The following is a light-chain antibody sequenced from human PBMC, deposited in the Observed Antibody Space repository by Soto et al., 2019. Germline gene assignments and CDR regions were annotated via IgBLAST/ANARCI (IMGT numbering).Light chain of an antibody. CDR1: SSDVGGYNY. CDR2: DVS. Sequence: QSVLPQPPSASGSPGQSVTISCTGTSSDVGGYNYVSWYQQHPDKAPKLIIHDVSRRPSGVPDRFSGSKSGNTASLTVSGLQAEDEAGYYGASYAGSNNLVFGGGTKLTVL. CDR3: ASYAGSNNLV. J-gene: IGLJ2*01. V-gene: IGLV2-8*01.